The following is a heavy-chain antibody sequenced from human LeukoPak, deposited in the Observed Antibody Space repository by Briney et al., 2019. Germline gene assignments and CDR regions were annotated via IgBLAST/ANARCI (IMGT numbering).Heavy chain of an antibody. Sequence: TSETLSLTCTVSGGSISSSSYYWGWIRQPPGKGLEWIGSIYYSGSTYYNPSLKSRVTISVDTSKNQFSLKLSSVTAADTAVYYCARLGQWLVHNYFDYWGQGTLVTVSS. CDR3: ARLGQWLVHNYFDY. V-gene: IGHV4-39*01. CDR2: IYYSGST. CDR1: GGSISSSSYY. D-gene: IGHD6-19*01. J-gene: IGHJ4*02.